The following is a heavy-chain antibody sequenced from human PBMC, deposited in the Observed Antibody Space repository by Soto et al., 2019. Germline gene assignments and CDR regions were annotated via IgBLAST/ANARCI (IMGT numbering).Heavy chain of an antibody. Sequence: GGSLRLSCAASGFTFSSYAMSWVRQAPGEGLEWVSAISGSGGSTYYADSVKGRFTISRDNSKNTLYLQMNSLRAEDTAVYYCAKDRRGFFSQYYFDYWGQGTLVTVSS. CDR2: ISGSGGST. V-gene: IGHV3-23*01. CDR3: AKDRRGFFSQYYFDY. CDR1: GFTFSSYA. J-gene: IGHJ4*02. D-gene: IGHD3-22*01.